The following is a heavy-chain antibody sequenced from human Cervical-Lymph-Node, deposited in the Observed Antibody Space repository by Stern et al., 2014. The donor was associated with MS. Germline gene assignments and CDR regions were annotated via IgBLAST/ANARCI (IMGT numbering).Heavy chain of an antibody. CDR3: ARGLLGSENAFDI. D-gene: IGHD2-15*01. V-gene: IGHV1-18*01. J-gene: IGHJ3*02. Sequence: VQLEESGAEVKKPGASVKVSCKASGYTFTSYGISWVRQAPGQGLEWMGLISAYNVHTTDAQELRGRVTMTTDTSTSTAYMELRSLRSDDTAVYYCARGLLGSENAFDIWGQGTMVTVSS. CDR2: ISAYNVHT. CDR1: GYTFTSYG.